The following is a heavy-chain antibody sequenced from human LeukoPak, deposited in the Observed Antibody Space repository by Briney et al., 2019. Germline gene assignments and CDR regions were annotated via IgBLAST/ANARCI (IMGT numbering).Heavy chain of an antibody. J-gene: IGHJ4*02. D-gene: IGHD2-2*01. CDR1: GFTFSDYY. CDR2: ISSSGSTI. Sequence: GGSLRLSCAASGFTFSDYYMSWIRQAPGKGLEWVSYISSSGSTIYYADSVKGRFTISRDSAKNSLYLQMNSLRAEDTAVYSCATVRNGNTRDFDYWGQGTLVTVSS. CDR3: ATVRNGNTRDFDY. V-gene: IGHV3-11*01.